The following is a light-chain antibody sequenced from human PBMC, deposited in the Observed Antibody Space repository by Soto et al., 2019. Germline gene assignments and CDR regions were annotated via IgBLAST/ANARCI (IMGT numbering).Light chain of an antibody. V-gene: IGKV3-15*01. Sequence: EIVMTQSPATLSVSPGETATLSCRASQSITSESAWYQQKPGQPPRLLIYGASTRATGVPARFTGSGSGSECTLTISGLQSEDFVVYYCQQGLNWPLTFGQGSRLEI. J-gene: IGKJ2*01. CDR1: QSITSE. CDR2: GAS. CDR3: QQGLNWPLT.